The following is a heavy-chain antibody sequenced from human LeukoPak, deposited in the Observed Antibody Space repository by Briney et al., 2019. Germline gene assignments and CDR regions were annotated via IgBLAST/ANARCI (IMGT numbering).Heavy chain of an antibody. CDR3: ASNYYYGSGSDYPFGY. D-gene: IGHD3-10*01. V-gene: IGHV4-59*01. Sequence: PSETQSLTCTLSGGFISIYYWSWIRQPPGRGREWIRYIYYSGSNKYNPSLKSRVTISVDTSKNQFSLKLSSATAADTAVYYCASNYYYGSGSDYPFGYWGQGALVTVSS. CDR2: IYYSGSN. CDR1: GGFISIYY. J-gene: IGHJ4*02.